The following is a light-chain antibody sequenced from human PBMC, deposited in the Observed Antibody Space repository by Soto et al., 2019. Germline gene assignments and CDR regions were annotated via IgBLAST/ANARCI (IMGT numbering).Light chain of an antibody. CDR1: QSLLSNSENF. V-gene: IGKV4-1*01. Sequence: DIVMTQSPGCLSVCLGWRATISXESXQSLLSNSENFLAWFQHKPGQPPKVLIYGASARESGVPDRFSGSGSGTDFTLTISGLEPEDSAVYYCQQFDDSVTFGQGTRLEIK. CDR2: GAS. CDR3: QQFDDSVT. J-gene: IGKJ5*01.